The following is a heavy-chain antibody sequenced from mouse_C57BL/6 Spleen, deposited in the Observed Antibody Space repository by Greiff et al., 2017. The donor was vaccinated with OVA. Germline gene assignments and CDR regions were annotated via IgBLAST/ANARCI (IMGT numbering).Heavy chain of an antibody. J-gene: IGHJ2*01. V-gene: IGHV1-61*01. D-gene: IGHD1-1*01. CDR2: IYTSDSET. CDR1: GYTFTSYW. CDR3: ARAYGSSYFDY. Sequence: QVQLQQPGAELVRPGSSVKLSCKASGYTFTSYWMDWVKQRPGQGLEWIGNIYTSDSETHYNQKFKDKATLTVDKSSSTAYMQLSSLTSEDSAVYYCARAYGSSYFDYWGQGTTLTVSS.